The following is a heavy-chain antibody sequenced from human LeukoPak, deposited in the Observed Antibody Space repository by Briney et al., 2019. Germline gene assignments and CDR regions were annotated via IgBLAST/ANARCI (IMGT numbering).Heavy chain of an antibody. CDR2: INTNTGNP. D-gene: IGHD6-19*01. CDR1: GYTFTSYA. Sequence: GASVKVSCKASGYTFTSYAMNWVRQAPGQGLEWMGWINTNTGNPTYAQGFTGRFVFSLDTSVSTAYLQISSLKAEDTAVYYCARSGSGWSTRLFDPWGQGTLVTVSS. CDR3: ARSGSGWSTRLFDP. J-gene: IGHJ5*02. V-gene: IGHV7-4-1*02.